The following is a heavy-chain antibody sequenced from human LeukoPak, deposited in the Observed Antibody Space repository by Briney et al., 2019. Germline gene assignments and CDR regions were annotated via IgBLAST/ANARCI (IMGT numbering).Heavy chain of an antibody. CDR1: GFTFSSYW. J-gene: IGHJ4*02. CDR2: IKQDGSEK. V-gene: IGHV3-7*03. CDR3: ARGAYYYGSGSYYLDY. Sequence: GGSLRLSCVASGFTFSSYWMSWVRQAPGKGLEWVANIKQDGSEKYYVDSVKGRFTISRDNAKNSLYLQMNSLRAEDTAVYYCARGAYYYGSGSYYLDYWGQGTLVTVSS. D-gene: IGHD3-10*01.